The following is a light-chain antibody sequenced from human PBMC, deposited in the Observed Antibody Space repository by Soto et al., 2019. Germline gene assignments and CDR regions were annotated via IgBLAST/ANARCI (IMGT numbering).Light chain of an antibody. CDR1: QSISTW. CDR3: QHYNSFPAT. V-gene: IGKV1-5*01. Sequence: IQMTQTTSQLHAPGEGTATLSRGASQSISTWLAWYQQKPGKAPKLLISDASTLESGVPSRFSGSGSGTEFTLTISSLQPDDFATYYCQHYNSFPATFGQGTKVDIK. CDR2: DAS. J-gene: IGKJ1*01.